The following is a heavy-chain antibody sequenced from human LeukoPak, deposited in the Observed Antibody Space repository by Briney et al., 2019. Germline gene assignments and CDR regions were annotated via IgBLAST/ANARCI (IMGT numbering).Heavy chain of an antibody. CDR1: GYTFTGYY. CDR2: INPNSGGT. CDR3: ARGRTHYYDSSAYSTFRLNWFDP. V-gene: IGHV1-2*02. D-gene: IGHD3-22*01. J-gene: IGHJ5*02. Sequence: ASVKVSCKASGYTFTGYYMHWVRQAPGQGLEWMGWINPNSGGTNYAQKFQGRVTLTRDTSISTAYMDLSRLRSDDTAVYFCARGRTHYYDSSAYSTFRLNWFDPWGQGTLVTVSS.